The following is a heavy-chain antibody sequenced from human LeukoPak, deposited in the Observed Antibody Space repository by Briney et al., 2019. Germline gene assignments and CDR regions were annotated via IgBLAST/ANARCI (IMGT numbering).Heavy chain of an antibody. CDR1: GFTFSSYS. D-gene: IGHD3-10*02. V-gene: IGHV3-21*06. CDR2: ISGSGGST. J-gene: IGHJ6*04. Sequence: GGSLRLSCAASGFTFSSYSMNWVRQAPGKGLEWVSAISGSGGSTYYADSVKGRFTISRDNAKNSMYLQMNSLRADDTAVYYCAELGITMIGGVWGKGTTVTISS. CDR3: AELGITMIGGV.